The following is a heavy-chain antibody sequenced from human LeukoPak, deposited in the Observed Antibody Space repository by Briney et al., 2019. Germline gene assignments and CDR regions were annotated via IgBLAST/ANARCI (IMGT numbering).Heavy chain of an antibody. Sequence: SETLSLTCTVSGGSISSSSYYWGWIRQPPGKGLEWIGSIYYSGSTYYNPSLKSRVTVSVDTSKNQFSLKLSSVTAADTAVYYCAAFLLQQINVFDIWGQGTMVTVSS. D-gene: IGHD1-1*01. CDR1: GGSISSSSYY. CDR3: AAFLLQQINVFDI. V-gene: IGHV4-39*07. CDR2: IYYSGST. J-gene: IGHJ3*02.